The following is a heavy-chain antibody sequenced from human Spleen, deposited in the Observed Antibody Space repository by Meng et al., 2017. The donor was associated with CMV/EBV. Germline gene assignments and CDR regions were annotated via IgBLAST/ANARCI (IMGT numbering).Heavy chain of an antibody. Sequence: GESLKISCAASGFTFSSYEMNWVRQAPGKGLEWVSYISGSGSTVYYADSVKGRFIISRDNAKKSLYLQMNSLRAEDTAMYYCARDKYPYTAMDTNWFDSWGQGTLVTVSS. CDR2: ISGSGSTV. CDR3: ARDKYPYTAMDTNWFDS. CDR1: GFTFSSYE. D-gene: IGHD5-18*01. J-gene: IGHJ5*01. V-gene: IGHV3-48*03.